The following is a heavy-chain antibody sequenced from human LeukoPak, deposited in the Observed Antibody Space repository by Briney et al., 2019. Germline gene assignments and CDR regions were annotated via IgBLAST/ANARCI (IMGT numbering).Heavy chain of an antibody. J-gene: IGHJ4*02. CDR3: ARRAGAYSHPYDY. CDR2: IYSDNT. V-gene: IGHV3-53*01. CDR1: GFTFSSYA. D-gene: IGHD4/OR15-4a*01. Sequence: PGGSLRLSRAASGFTFSSYAMHWVRQAPGKGLEWVSFIYSDNTHYPDSLKGLFTISRDNSKNTLYLQMNSLRAEDTAVYYCARRAGAYSHPYDYWGQGTLVTVSS.